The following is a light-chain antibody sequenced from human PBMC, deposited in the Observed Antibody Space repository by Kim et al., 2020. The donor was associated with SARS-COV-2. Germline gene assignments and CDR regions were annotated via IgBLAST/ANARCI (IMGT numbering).Light chain of an antibody. CDR1: QSVSSSY. Sequence: EIVLTQSPGTLSLSPGERATLSCRASQSVSSSYLAWYQQKPGQAPRLLIYRASSRATGIPDRFSGSGSGTDFTLTISRLEPEDFAVYYCQQYDNARTFGRGTEVDIK. CDR2: RAS. V-gene: IGKV3-20*01. J-gene: IGKJ1*01. CDR3: QQYDNART.